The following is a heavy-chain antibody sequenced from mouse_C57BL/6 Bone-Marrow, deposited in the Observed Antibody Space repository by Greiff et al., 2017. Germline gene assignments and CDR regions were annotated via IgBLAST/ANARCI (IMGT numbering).Heavy chain of an antibody. J-gene: IGHJ2*01. Sequence: VQLQQSGAELVRPGASVKLSCTASGFNIKDDYMHWVKQRPEQGLEWIGWIDPENGDTEYASKFQGTATITADTSSNTAYLQRSSLTSEDTAVYYCTTHYYGGHDYWGQGTTLTVSS. D-gene: IGHD1-1*01. V-gene: IGHV14-4*01. CDR1: GFNIKDDY. CDR2: IDPENGDT. CDR3: TTHYYGGHDY.